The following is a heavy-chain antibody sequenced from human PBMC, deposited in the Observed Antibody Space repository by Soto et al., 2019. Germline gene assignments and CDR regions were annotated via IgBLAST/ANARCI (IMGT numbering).Heavy chain of an antibody. CDR2: IIPILGIA. CDR3: ASDHDYSSFDY. Sequence: QVQLVQSGAAVKKPGSSVKVSCKASGGTFSSYTISWVRQAPGQGLEWMGRIIPILGIANYAQKFQGRVTITADKSTSTAYMELSSLRSEDTAVYYCASDHDYSSFDYWGQGTLVTVSS. V-gene: IGHV1-69*02. J-gene: IGHJ4*02. CDR1: GGTFSSYT. D-gene: IGHD4-4*01.